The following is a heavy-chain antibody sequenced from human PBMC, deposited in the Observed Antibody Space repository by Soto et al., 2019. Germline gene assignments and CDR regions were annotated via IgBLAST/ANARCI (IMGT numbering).Heavy chain of an antibody. V-gene: IGHV4-31*03. J-gene: IGHJ4*02. Sequence: SETLSLTCTVSGGSISSCCYYWSWIRQHQGQGLEWIGYIYYSGSTYYNPSLKSRVTISVDTTKNQFSLKLSSVTAADTAVYYCARSSQSTVTTFXYWGQGTLVTVSS. D-gene: IGHD4-17*01. CDR3: ARSSQSTVTTFXY. CDR2: IYYSGST. CDR1: GGSISSCCYY.